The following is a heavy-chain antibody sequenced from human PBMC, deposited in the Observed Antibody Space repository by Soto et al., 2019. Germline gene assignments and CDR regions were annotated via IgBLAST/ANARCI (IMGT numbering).Heavy chain of an antibody. J-gene: IGHJ3*02. Sequence: GGSLRLSCAASGFTVSSNYMSWVRQAPGKGLEWVSVIYSGGSTYYADSVKGRFTISRDNSKNTLYLQMNSLRAEDTAVYYCVRGRRSGSYWGAFDIWGQGTMVTVSS. CDR2: IYSGGST. CDR1: GFTVSSNY. D-gene: IGHD1-26*01. V-gene: IGHV3-53*01. CDR3: VRGRRSGSYWGAFDI.